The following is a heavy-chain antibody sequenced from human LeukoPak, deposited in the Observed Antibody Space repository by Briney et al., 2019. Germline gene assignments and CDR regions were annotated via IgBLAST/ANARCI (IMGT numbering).Heavy chain of an antibody. V-gene: IGHV4-34*01. J-gene: IGHJ4*02. Sequence: SETLSLTCAVYGGSFSGYYWSWIRQPPGKGLEWIGEINHSGSTNYNPSLKSRVTISVDTSKNQFSLKLSSVTAADTAVYYCARGYENTAAAGTVTYYFDYWGQGTLVTVSS. D-gene: IGHD6-13*01. CDR1: GGSFSGYY. CDR3: ARGYENTAAAGTVTYYFDY. CDR2: INHSGST.